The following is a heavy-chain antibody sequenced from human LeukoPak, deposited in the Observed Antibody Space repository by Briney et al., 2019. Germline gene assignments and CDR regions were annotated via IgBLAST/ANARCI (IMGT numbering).Heavy chain of an antibody. CDR1: GFTFGDHA. CDR2: IRTKAYGGTT. Sequence: GGSLRLSCAASGFTFGDHAMAWVRQAPGKGLEWVDSIRTKAYGGTTQYAASVKGRFSISRDDSTSIAYVQMNSLKTEDTAVYFCARVQPLPSSGIEVAADYWGQGTLVTVSS. V-gene: IGHV3-49*04. J-gene: IGHJ4*02. CDR3: ARVQPLPSSGIEVAADY. D-gene: IGHD6-19*01.